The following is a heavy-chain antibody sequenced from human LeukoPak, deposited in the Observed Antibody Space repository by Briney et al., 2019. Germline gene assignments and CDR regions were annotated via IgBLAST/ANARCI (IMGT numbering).Heavy chain of an antibody. CDR3: AKDLLGVGYSYGPLSDY. CDR1: GFTFDDYA. V-gene: IGHV3-23*01. D-gene: IGHD5-18*01. CDR2: ISGSGGST. J-gene: IGHJ4*02. Sequence: PGRSLRLSCAASGFTFDDYAMHWVRQAPGKGLEWVSAISGSGGSTYYADSVKGRFTISRDNSKNTLYLQMNSLRAEDTAVYYCAKDLLGVGYSYGPLSDYWGQGTLVTVSS.